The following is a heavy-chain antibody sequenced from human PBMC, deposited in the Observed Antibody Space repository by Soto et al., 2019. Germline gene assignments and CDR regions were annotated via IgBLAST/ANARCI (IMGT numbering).Heavy chain of an antibody. CDR2: INHSGSN. D-gene: IGHD2-2*01. J-gene: IGHJ4*02. V-gene: IGHV4-34*01. CDR3: ARRSVGIVVVPAATYYFDY. CDR1: GGSFSGYY. Sequence: QVQLQQWGAGLLKPSETLSLTCAVYGGSFSGYYWSWIRQPPGKGLEWIGEINHSGSNNYNPSLKSRVTISVDTSKNQFSLKLSSVTAADTAVYYCARRSVGIVVVPAATYYFDYWGQGTLVTVSS.